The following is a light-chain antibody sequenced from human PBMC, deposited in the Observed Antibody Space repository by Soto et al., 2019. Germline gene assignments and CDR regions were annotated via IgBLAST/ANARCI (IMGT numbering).Light chain of an antibody. CDR3: QQYDNLPLT. J-gene: IGKJ4*01. V-gene: IGKV1-33*01. Sequence: DIQMPQSPSSLSASVGDRVTITCQASQDISNYLNWYQQKPGKAPKLLIYDATNLETGVPARFSGSGSGTDFTVTISSLQPEDMATYYCQQYDNLPLTFGGGTKVEIK. CDR1: QDISNY. CDR2: DAT.